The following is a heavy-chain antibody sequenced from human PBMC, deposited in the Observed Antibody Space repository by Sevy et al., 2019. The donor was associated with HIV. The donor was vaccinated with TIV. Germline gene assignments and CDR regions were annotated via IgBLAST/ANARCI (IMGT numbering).Heavy chain of an antibody. V-gene: IGHV3-30*02. J-gene: IGHJ4*02. Sequence: GGSLRLSCGASGFTFSNYAMSWVRQAPGKGPEWVTFIRYDGSDKYYAASVKGRFTISRDDSKNTLYLQMDSLRAEDTAIYYCAKDLAGPGRRYFDYWGQGTLVTVSS. D-gene: IGHD6-13*01. CDR2: IRYDGSDK. CDR3: AKDLAGPGRRYFDY. CDR1: GFTFSNYA.